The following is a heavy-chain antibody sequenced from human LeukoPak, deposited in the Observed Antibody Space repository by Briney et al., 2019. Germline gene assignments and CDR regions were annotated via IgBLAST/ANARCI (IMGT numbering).Heavy chain of an antibody. CDR2: IKHSGGST. V-gene: IGHV1-46*02. CDR3: ARDFSWYVEY. Sequence: GASVKVSCTASGDILNNYHIHWVRQAPGQGLEWMGIIKHSGGSTTYAQKFQGRLTMTRDTSTGTVNMELSSLTSEDTDVYYCARDFSWYVEYWGQGALVTVSS. J-gene: IGHJ4*02. CDR1: GDILNNYH. D-gene: IGHD6-13*01.